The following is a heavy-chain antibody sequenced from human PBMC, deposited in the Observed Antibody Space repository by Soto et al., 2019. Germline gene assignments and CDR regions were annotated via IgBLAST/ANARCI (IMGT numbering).Heavy chain of an antibody. CDR2: IGGSGGST. CDR3: AKGGDYGSGTYRPLDY. V-gene: IGHV3-23*01. Sequence: EVKLLESGGGLVQPGGSLRLSCAASGFTFSNYAMNWVRQAPGKGLEWVSTIGGSGGSTYYADSVKGRFTISRDNSKNTLYLHMNSLRVEDTAVYFCAKGGDYGSGTYRPLDYWGQGTLVTVSS. D-gene: IGHD3-10*01. J-gene: IGHJ4*02. CDR1: GFTFSNYA.